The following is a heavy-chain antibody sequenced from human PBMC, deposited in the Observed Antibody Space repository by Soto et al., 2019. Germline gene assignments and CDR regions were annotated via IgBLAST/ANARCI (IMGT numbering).Heavy chain of an antibody. CDR1: GFIVNTKE. CDR3: AREFYYDSSGRYY. V-gene: IGHV3-66*01. D-gene: IGHD3-22*01. Sequence: PGGSLRLSCTASGFIVNTKEMSWVRQAPGKGLEWISVLKSDGTTFYADSVKGRFSFSRDNAKNSLYLQMNSLRAEDTAVYYCAREFYYDSSGRYYWGQGTLVTVSS. J-gene: IGHJ4*02. CDR2: LKSDGTT.